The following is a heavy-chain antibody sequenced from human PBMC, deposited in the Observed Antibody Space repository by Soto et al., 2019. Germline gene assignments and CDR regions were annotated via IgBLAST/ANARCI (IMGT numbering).Heavy chain of an antibody. CDR3: AKEEQWLVQHGVDY. J-gene: IGHJ4*02. Sequence: PVGSLRLSCAASGFTFSSYAMSWVRQAPGKGLEWVSAISGSGGSTYYADSVKGRFTISRDNSKNTLYLQMNSLRAEDTAVYYCAKEEQWLVQHGVDYWGQGTLVTVSS. CDR1: GFTFSSYA. CDR2: ISGSGGST. V-gene: IGHV3-23*01. D-gene: IGHD6-19*01.